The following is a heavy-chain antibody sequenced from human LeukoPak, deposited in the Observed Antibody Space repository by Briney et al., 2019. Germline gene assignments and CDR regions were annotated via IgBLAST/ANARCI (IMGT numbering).Heavy chain of an antibody. J-gene: IGHJ4*02. CDR2: ISYDGSNK. CDR3: AKDLTRATLVRGVSEY. V-gene: IGHV3-30*18. D-gene: IGHD3-10*01. CDR1: GFTFSTYG. Sequence: GGSLRLSCAASGFTFSTYGIHWVRQAPGEGLEWVAVISYDGSNKYYADSVKGRFTISRDNSKNTLYLQMNSLRTEDTAVYYCAKDLTRATLVRGVSEYWGQGILVTVSS.